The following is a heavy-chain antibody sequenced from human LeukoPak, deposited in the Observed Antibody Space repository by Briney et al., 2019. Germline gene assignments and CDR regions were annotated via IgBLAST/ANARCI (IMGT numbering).Heavy chain of an antibody. D-gene: IGHD1-20*01. Sequence: SVKVSCKASGGTFSSYAISWVRQSPGQGLEWMGGVIPIFGTANYAQKFQGRVTITTDESTSTDYMELSSLRSEDTAVYYCARPAGITGTPYYMDVWGKGTTVTVSS. J-gene: IGHJ6*03. CDR2: VIPIFGTA. CDR3: ARPAGITGTPYYMDV. CDR1: GGTFSSYA. V-gene: IGHV1-69*05.